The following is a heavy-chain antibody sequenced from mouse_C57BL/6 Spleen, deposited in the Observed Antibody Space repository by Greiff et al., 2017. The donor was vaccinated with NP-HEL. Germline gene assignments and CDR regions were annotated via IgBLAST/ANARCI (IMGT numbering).Heavy chain of an antibody. V-gene: IGHV1-20*01. J-gene: IGHJ2*01. CDR3: ARGWDGYPYYFDY. CDR2: INPYNGDT. D-gene: IGHD2-3*01. Sequence: VQLQQSGPELVKPGDSVKISCKASGYSFTGYFMNWVMQSHGKSLEWIGRINPYNGDTFYNQKFKGKATLTVDKSSSTAHMELRSLTAEDSAVDYCARGWDGYPYYFDYWGQGTTLTVSS. CDR1: GYSFTGYF.